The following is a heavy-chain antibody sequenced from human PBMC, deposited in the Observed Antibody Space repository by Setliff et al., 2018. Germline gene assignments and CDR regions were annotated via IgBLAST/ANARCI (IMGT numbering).Heavy chain of an antibody. J-gene: IGHJ3*01. D-gene: IGHD3-16*01. Sequence: RSLRLSCAASGFTFSNAWMNWVRQAPGQGLEWGGRINSNTNGGTTDYAAPVKGRFTISSDDSKNTLYLQMNSLKTEDTAVYYCTTDPPPTFGGVLEAAFDLWGQVTMVTVSS. CDR1: GFTFSNAW. CDR2: INSNTNGGTT. CDR3: TTDPPPTFGGVLEAAFDL. V-gene: IGHV3-15*07.